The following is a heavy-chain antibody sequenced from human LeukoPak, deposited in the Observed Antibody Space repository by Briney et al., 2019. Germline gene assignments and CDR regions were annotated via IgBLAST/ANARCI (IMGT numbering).Heavy chain of an antibody. V-gene: IGHV3-48*02. CDR2: ITSSSSTI. CDR1: GFTFSTYS. Sequence: GGSLRLSCAASGFTFSTYSMNWVRQAPGKGLEWVSYITSSSSTIYYADSVRGRFTISRDNAKNSLYLQMNSLRDEDTAVYYCARVDWMIGAFDIWGQGTMATVSS. CDR3: ARVDWMIGAFDI. D-gene: IGHD3-22*01. J-gene: IGHJ3*02.